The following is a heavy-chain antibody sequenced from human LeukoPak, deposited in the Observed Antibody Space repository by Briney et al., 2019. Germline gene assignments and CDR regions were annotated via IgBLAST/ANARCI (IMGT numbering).Heavy chain of an antibody. CDR3: ARHSSGSYRGFDD. CDR1: GGSISISSYY. V-gene: IGHV4-39*01. Sequence: PSETLSLTCTVSGGSISISSYYWGWIRQPPGKGLEWIGSFYFSGGTYYNPSLKSRVTISVDTSKNQFSLKLSSVTAADTAVYYCARHSSGSYRGFDDWGQETLVTVSS. D-gene: IGHD1-26*01. J-gene: IGHJ4*02. CDR2: FYFSGGT.